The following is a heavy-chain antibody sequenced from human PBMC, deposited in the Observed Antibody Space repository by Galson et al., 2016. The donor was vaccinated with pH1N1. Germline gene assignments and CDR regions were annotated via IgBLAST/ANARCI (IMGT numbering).Heavy chain of an antibody. CDR2: IYHIGGT. CDR1: GFTFSSYAM. Sequence: SLRLSCAASGFTFSSYAMNWVRQPPGQGLEWIGEIYHIGGTNYNPSLKSRVTISLDKSKNHFSLNLASVTAADTAVYYCARDGGDYGGAGQYKYFDTWGQGTLVTVSS. V-gene: IGHV4-4*02. J-gene: IGHJ5*02. D-gene: IGHD4-23*01. CDR3: ARDGGDYGGAGQYKYFDT.